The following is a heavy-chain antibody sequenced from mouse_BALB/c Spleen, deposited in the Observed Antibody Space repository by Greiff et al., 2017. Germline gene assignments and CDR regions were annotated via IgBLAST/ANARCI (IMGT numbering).Heavy chain of an antibody. CDR1: GYAFSSYW. Sequence: QVQLQQSGAELVRPGSSVKISCKASGYAFSSYWMNWVKQRPGQGLEWIGQIYPGDGDTNYNGKFKGKATLTADKSSSTAYMQLSSLTSEDSAVYFCAREGVLLRYLRYFDVWGAGTTVTVSS. CDR2: IYPGDGDT. V-gene: IGHV1-80*01. CDR3: AREGVLLRYLRYFDV. J-gene: IGHJ1*01. D-gene: IGHD1-1*01.